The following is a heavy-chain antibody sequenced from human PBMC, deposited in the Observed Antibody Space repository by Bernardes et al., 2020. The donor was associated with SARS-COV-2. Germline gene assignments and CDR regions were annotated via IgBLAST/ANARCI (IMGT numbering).Heavy chain of an antibody. V-gene: IGHV3-23*01. J-gene: IGHJ2*01. D-gene: IGHD2-15*01. Sequence: YYADSVKGRFTISRDNSKNMLYLQMNSLRADDTAVYYCAKDRYCSGGSCFSDLWG. CDR3: AKDRYCSGGSCFSDL.